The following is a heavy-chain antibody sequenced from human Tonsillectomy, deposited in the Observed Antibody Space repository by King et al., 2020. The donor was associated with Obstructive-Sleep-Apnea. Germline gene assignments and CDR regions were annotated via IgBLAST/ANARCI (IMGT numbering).Heavy chain of an antibody. Sequence: VQLQESGPGLVKPSETLSLSCTVSGDSISSYYWSWIRQPPGKGLEWIGYIHYSGRSNYSPSLKSRVTISVDTSKNQFSLKLSSVTAADTAVYYCERLRGLYQVATYYYHAMDVWGQGTAVTVSS. V-gene: IGHV4-59*01. CDR1: GDSISSYY. D-gene: IGHD2-2*01. J-gene: IGHJ6*02. CDR2: IHYSGRS. CDR3: ERLRGLYQVATYYYHAMDV.